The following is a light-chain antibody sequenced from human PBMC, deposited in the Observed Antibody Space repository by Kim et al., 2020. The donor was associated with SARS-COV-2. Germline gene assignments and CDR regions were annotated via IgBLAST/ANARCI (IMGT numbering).Light chain of an antibody. CDR1: PSNIGRNA. CDR3: AAWDDSLNGPV. J-gene: IGLJ2*01. V-gene: IGLV1-44*01. Sequence: ELTQPPSASETPGQRVTISCSGGPSNIGRNAVSWYQQLPGTAPKLLIYSHNQRPSGVPDRFSGSKSGTSASLAISGFQSEDEADYYCAAWDDSLNGPVFGGGTQLTVL. CDR2: SHN.